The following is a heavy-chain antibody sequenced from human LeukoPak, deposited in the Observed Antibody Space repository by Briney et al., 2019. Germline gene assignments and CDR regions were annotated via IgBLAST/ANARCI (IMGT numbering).Heavy chain of an antibody. CDR2: IKRDGSEK. CDR1: GFTFSSYW. J-gene: IGHJ4*02. CDR3: ARDGGYSGSYFDY. V-gene: IGHV3-7*01. D-gene: IGHD1-26*01. Sequence: PGGSLRLSCAASGFTFSSYWMSWVRQAPGKGLEWVANIKRDGSEKYYVDSVRGRFTISRDNAKNSLYLQMNSLRAEDTAVYYCARDGGYSGSYFDYWGQGTLVTVSS.